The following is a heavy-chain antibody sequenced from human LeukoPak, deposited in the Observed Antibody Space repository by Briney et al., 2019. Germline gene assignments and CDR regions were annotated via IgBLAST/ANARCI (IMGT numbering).Heavy chain of an antibody. CDR1: GGSISSYY. J-gene: IGHJ5*02. CDR3: ARGGRSDNWFDP. CDR2: IYYSGST. V-gene: IGHV4-59*01. Sequence: PSETLSLTCTVSGGSISSYYWSWIRQPPGKGLEWIGYIYYSGSTNYNPSLKSRVTISVDTSKNQFSLKLSSVTTADTAVYYCARGGRSDNWFDPWGQGTLVTVSS.